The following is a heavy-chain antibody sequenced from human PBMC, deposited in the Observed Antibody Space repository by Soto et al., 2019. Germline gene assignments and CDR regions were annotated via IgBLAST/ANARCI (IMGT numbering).Heavy chain of an antibody. V-gene: IGHV3-30*03. D-gene: IGHD6-13*01. CDR1: GFTFSSYG. J-gene: IGHJ3*02. CDR2: ISYDGSNK. Sequence: QVQLVESGGGVVQPGRSLRLSCAASGFTFSSYGMHWVRQAPGKGLEWVAVISYDGSNKYYADSVKGRFTISRDNSKNTLYLQMNSVTDADTSVYYCATGPPVQELVRGDAFDIWSQRTMVTVSS. CDR3: ATGPPVQELVRGDAFDI.